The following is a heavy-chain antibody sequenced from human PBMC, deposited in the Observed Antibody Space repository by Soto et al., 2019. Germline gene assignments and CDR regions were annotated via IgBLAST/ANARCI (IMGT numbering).Heavy chain of an antibody. J-gene: IGHJ4*02. D-gene: IGHD4-17*01. CDR1: GFTFSSYD. Sequence: QVRLVESGGGVVQPGRSLRLSCAASGFTFSSYDMHWVRQAPGKGLEWVAVISYDGSKKYYADSVKGRFTISRDNSKSTLLLQMNGLRAENTAVYHCAKDMHGNGEYYFDYWGQGSLVTVSS. CDR3: AKDMHGNGEYYFDY. V-gene: IGHV3-30*18. CDR2: ISYDGSKK.